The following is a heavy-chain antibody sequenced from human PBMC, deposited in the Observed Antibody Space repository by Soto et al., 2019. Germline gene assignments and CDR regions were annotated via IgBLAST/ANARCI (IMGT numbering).Heavy chain of an antibody. CDR2: IYYSGST. D-gene: IGHD3-3*01. V-gene: IGHV4-59*01. J-gene: IGHJ4*02. CDR3: ARSLYTIFGVVIPDSMYYFDY. CDR1: GGSISSYY. Sequence: PSETLSLTCTVSGGSISSYYWSWIRQPPGKGLEWIGYIYYSGSTNYNPSLKSRVTISVDTSKNQFSLKLSSVTAADTAVYYCARSLYTIFGVVIPDSMYYFDYWGQGTLVTVSS.